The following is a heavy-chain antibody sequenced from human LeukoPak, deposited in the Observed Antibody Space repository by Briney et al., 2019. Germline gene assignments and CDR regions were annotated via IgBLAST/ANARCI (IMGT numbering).Heavy chain of an antibody. CDR3: ARGGYSSSWYVY. J-gene: IGHJ4*02. CDR2: IYTSGST. V-gene: IGHV4-4*07. Sequence: SGTLSLTCTVSGGSISSYYWSWIRQPAGKGLEWIGRIYTSGSTNYNPSLKSRVTISVDTSKNQFSLKLSSATAADTAVYYCARGGYSSSWYVYWGQGTLVTVSS. D-gene: IGHD6-13*01. CDR1: GGSISSYY.